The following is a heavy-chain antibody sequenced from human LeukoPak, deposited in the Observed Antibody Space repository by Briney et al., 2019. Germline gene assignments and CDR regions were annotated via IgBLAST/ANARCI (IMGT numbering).Heavy chain of an antibody. D-gene: IGHD3-10*01. CDR1: GFTFSSYS. CDR3: GGGGFGEAYYYYYYMDV. V-gene: IGHV3-23*01. J-gene: IGHJ6*03. CDR2: ISGSGGST. Sequence: PGGSLRLSCAASGFTFSSYSMNWVRQAPGKGLEWVSTISGSGGSTYYADSVKGRFTISRDNSKNTLYLQINSLRAEDTAVYYWGGGGFGEAYYYYYYMDVWGKGTTVTVSS.